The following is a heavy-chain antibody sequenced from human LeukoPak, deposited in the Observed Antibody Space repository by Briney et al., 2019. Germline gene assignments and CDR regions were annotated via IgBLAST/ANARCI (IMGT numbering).Heavy chain of an antibody. CDR3: ARAGYGDSDFDY. CDR2: MRTSGNN. Sequence: SETPSLTCTVSDGSMANYYWSWIRQPAGKGLEWIGRMRTSGNNNYNPSLASRVTISVDTSKNQFSLKLNSVTAADTAVYYCARAGYGDSDFDYWGQGTLVTVSS. CDR1: DGSMANYY. V-gene: IGHV4-4*07. D-gene: IGHD4-17*01. J-gene: IGHJ4*02.